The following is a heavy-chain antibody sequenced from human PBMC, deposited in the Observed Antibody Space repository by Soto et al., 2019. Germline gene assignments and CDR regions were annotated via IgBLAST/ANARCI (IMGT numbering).Heavy chain of an antibody. V-gene: IGHV4-31*03. D-gene: IGHD2-2*01. CDR1: GGSISSGGYY. CDR3: ARGGYCSSTSCYGFYNWFDP. CDR2: IYYGGST. J-gene: IGHJ5*02. Sequence: SETLSLTCTVSGGSISSGGYYWSWIRQHPGKGLEWIGYIYYGGSTYYNPSLKSRVTISVDTSKNQFSLKLSSVTAADTAVYYCARGGYCSSTSCYGFYNWFDPWGQGTLVTVSS.